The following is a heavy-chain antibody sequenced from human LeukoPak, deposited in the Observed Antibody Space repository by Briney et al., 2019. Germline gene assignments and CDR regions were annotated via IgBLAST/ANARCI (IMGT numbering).Heavy chain of an antibody. CDR3: ARTTRHNNYWNCFDY. Sequence: GGSLRLSCAASGFSLSDHYMDWVRQAPGKGLEWVARIRNKANSYSTEYAASVKGRFTISGDDSKNSLSLQMNSLKTEDTAVYYCARTTRHNNYWNCFDYWGQGALVTVSS. CDR2: IRNKANSYST. J-gene: IGHJ4*02. D-gene: IGHD5-24*01. V-gene: IGHV3-72*01. CDR1: GFSLSDHY.